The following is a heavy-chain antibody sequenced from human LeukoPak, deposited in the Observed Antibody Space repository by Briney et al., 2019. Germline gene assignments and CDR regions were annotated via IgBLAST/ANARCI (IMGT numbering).Heavy chain of an antibody. V-gene: IGHV3-30*02. Sequence: PGGSLRLSCAASGFTFSNNGMHWVRQTPGKGLEWGAFTRYDESKTFYGDSVRGRFTISRDNSKNTLYLQMNSLTTDDSAVYYCAKARYSGSPALDFWGQGTLVTVSS. D-gene: IGHD1-26*01. CDR2: TRYDESKT. CDR1: GFTFSNNG. CDR3: AKARYSGSPALDF. J-gene: IGHJ4*02.